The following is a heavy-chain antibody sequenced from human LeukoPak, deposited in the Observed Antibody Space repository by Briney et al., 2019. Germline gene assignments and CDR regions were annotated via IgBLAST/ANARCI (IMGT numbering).Heavy chain of an antibody. D-gene: IGHD3-22*01. CDR1: GYIFTGYY. CDR2: INPNSGGT. J-gene: IGHJ4*02. Sequence: ASVKVSCKASGYIFTGYYMHWVRQAPGQGLEWMGWINPNSGGTNYAQKFQGRVTMTRDTSISTAYMELSRLRSDDTAVYYCALGGASYYYDSSGYAYWGQGTLVTVSS. V-gene: IGHV1-2*02. CDR3: ALGGASYYYDSSGYAY.